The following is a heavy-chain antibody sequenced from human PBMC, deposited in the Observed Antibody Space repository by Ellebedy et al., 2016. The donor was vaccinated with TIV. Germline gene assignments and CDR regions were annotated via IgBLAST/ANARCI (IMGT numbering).Heavy chain of an antibody. CDR1: GFIFRSYG. D-gene: IGHD6-19*01. V-gene: IGHV3-33*01. CDR3: ARDLGWGSYFDY. Sequence: PGGSLRLSCAASGFIFRSYGMHWVRQAPGKGLEWVAVIWYDGSNKYYGDSVKGRITISRDNSKNTLYLQMNSLRAEDTAVYYCARDLGWGSYFDYWGQGTLVTVSS. CDR2: IWYDGSNK. J-gene: IGHJ4*02.